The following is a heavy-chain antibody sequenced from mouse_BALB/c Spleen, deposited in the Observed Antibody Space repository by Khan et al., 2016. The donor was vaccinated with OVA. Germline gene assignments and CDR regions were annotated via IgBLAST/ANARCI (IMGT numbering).Heavy chain of an antibody. CDR3: ARGGTYYADYGKYHYAMDY. CDR1: GYTFTKYG. CDR2: INTYTGEA. J-gene: IGHJ4*01. V-gene: IGHV9-3-1*01. Sequence: QIQLVQSGPELKKPGETVKISCKASGYTFTKYGMNWVKQAPGKGLKWMGWINTYTGEATYADDFRGLIAFSLATSASTAYLQINNLKNEDTATYFCARGGTYYADYGKYHYAMDYWGQGTSVTVSS. D-gene: IGHD2-13*01.